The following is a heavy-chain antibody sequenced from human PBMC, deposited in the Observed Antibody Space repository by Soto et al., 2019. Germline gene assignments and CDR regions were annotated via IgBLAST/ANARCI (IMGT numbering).Heavy chain of an antibody. J-gene: IGHJ4*02. CDR3: ARRYGSAIDY. CDR1: GGSISSGGYY. CDR2: IYYSGGT. V-gene: IGHV4-31*03. D-gene: IGHD1-26*01. Sequence: PSETLSLTCTVSGGSISSGGYYWSWIRQHPGKGLEWIGYIYYSGGTYYNPSLKSRVTISVDTSKNQFSLKLSSVTAADTAVYYCARRYGSAIDYWGQGTLVTVSS.